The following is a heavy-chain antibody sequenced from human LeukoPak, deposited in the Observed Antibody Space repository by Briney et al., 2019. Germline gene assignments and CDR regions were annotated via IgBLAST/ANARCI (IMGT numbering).Heavy chain of an antibody. D-gene: IGHD3-3*01. V-gene: IGHV4-31*11. CDR1: GGSISSGGYY. J-gene: IGHJ4*02. CDR2: IYYSGST. CDR3: ARDLEGSLDY. Sequence: PSETLSLTCAVSGGSISSGGYYWSWIRQHPGKGLEWIGYIYYSGSTYYNPTLKSRVTISVDTSKNQFSLKLSSMTAADTAVYYCARDLEGSLDYWGQGTLVTVSS.